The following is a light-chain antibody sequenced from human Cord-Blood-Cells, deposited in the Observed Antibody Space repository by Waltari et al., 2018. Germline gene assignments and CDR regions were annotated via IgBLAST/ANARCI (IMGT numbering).Light chain of an antibody. CDR3: MQGTHWPT. CDR2: KVS. J-gene: IGKJ1*01. V-gene: IGKV2-30*02. CDR1: QSLVHSDGNTY. Sequence: DVVMTQSPLSLPVTLGQPASISCRSSQSLVHSDGNTYLNWFQQRPGQSPRRLIYKVSNRDAGVPDRVSGSGSGTDFTLKISRVEAEDVGVYYCMQGTHWPTFGQGTKVEIK.